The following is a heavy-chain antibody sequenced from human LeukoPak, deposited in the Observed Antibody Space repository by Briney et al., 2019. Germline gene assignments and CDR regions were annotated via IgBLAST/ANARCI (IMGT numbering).Heavy chain of an antibody. D-gene: IGHD3-10*01. J-gene: IGHJ6*02. CDR2: IYYSGST. CDR1: GGSIRGYY. V-gene: IGHV4-59*08. CDR3: ARHEVGVLWFGELYYGMDV. Sequence: SETLSLTCTVSGGSIRGYYWSWIRQPPGKGLEWIGYIYYSGSTNYNPSLKSRVTISVDTSKNQFSLKLSSVTAADTAVYYCARHEVGVLWFGELYYGMDVWGQGTTVTVSS.